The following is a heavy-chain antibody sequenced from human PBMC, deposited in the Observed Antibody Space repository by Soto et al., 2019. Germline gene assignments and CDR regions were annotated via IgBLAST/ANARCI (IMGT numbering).Heavy chain of an antibody. CDR1: GFTFSSHG. J-gene: IGHJ6*02. CDR2: ISYDGSNK. CDR3: AKEWGYCSGGSCYYYYYGMDV. V-gene: IGHV3-30*18. D-gene: IGHD2-15*01. Sequence: QVQLVESGGGVVQPGRSLRLSCAASGFTFSSHGMHWVRQAPGKGLEWVAVISYDGSNKYYADSVKGRFTISRDNSKNTLYLQMNSLRAEDTAVYYCAKEWGYCSGGSCYYYYYGMDVWGQGTTVTVSS.